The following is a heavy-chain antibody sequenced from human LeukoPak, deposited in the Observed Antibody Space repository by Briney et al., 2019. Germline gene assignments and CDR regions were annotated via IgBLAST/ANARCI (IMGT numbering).Heavy chain of an antibody. Sequence: SETLSLTCTVSGGSISSYYWSWIRQPPGKGLEWIGYIYYSGSTNYNPSLKSRVTISVDTSKNQFSLKLSSVTAADTAVYYCARAGAAGTFHWFDPWGQGTLVTVSS. J-gene: IGHJ5*02. D-gene: IGHD6-13*01. CDR2: IYYSGST. CDR1: GGSISSYY. V-gene: IGHV4-59*01. CDR3: ARAGAAGTFHWFDP.